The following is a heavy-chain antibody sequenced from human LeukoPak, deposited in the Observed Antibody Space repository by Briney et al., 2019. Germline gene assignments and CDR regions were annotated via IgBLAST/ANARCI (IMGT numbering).Heavy chain of an antibody. CDR1: GYTFTSYG. CDR3: ARVQGYCSSTSCYPDTNFDY. Sequence: ASVKVSCKASGYTFTSYGLSWVRQAPGQGLEWMGWISAYNGNTSYAQKFQGRVTMTTDTSTSTAYMELWSLRSDDTAVYYCARVQGYCSSTSCYPDTNFDYWGQGTLVTVSS. CDR2: ISAYNGNT. J-gene: IGHJ4*02. V-gene: IGHV1-18*01. D-gene: IGHD2-2*01.